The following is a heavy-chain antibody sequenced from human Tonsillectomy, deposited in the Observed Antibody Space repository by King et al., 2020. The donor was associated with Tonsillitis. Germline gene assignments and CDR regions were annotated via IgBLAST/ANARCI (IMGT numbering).Heavy chain of an antibody. Sequence: VQLVESGAEVKKPGESLKISCQGSGFSFTTYWIGWVRHMPGKGLEWMGIIYPGDSDTRYSPSIQGQVTISVDQSISTAYLQVSSLKAADTAMYYCARRRMGGFDFFDYWGQGTLVTVSS. CDR1: GFSFTTYW. D-gene: IGHD5-12*01. J-gene: IGHJ4*02. V-gene: IGHV5-51*01. CDR2: IYPGDSDT. CDR3: ARRRMGGFDFFDY.